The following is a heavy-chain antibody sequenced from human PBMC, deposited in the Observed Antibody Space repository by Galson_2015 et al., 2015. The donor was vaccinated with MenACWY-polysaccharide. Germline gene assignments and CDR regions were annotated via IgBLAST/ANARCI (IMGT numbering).Heavy chain of an antibody. V-gene: IGHV3-7*01. Sequence: SLRLSCAVSGFTISNYWMYWVRQAPGKGLEWVANIKKDGREKYCVDSVKGRFTISRDNARNSLYLQMNGLRAEDTAVYYCARGHYGMDVWGQGTTVTVS. CDR3: ARGHYGMDV. CDR2: IKKDGREK. CDR1: GFTISNYW. J-gene: IGHJ6*02.